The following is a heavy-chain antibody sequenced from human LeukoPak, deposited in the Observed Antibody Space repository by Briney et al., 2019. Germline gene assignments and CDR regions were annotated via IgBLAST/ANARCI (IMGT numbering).Heavy chain of an antibody. J-gene: IGHJ4*02. Sequence: PSETLSLTCVVSGGSVSGYYWGWIRQPPGRGQEWIGYVYYSGSTNYNPSFKSRITISVDTSRNQFSLQLSSVTAADTAVYYCARIHRYCSGGACYVLDNWGQGTLVAVSS. CDR3: ARIHRYCSGGACYVLDN. V-gene: IGHV4-59*02. CDR1: GGSVSGYY. CDR2: VYYSGST. D-gene: IGHD2-15*01.